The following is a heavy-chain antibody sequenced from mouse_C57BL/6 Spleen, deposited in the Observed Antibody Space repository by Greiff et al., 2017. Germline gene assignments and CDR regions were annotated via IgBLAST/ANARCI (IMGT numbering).Heavy chain of an antibody. D-gene: IGHD2-2*01. CDR1: GYTFTTYP. J-gene: IGHJ1*03. V-gene: IGHV1-47*01. CDR3: AIYGYDGYWYFDV. Sequence: QVQLQQPGAELVKPGASVKMSCKASGYTFTTYPIEWMKQNHGKSLEWIGNFHPYNDDTKYNEKFKGKATLTVEKSSSTVYLELSRLTSDDSAVYYCAIYGYDGYWYFDVVGTGTTVTVSS. CDR2: FHPYNDDT.